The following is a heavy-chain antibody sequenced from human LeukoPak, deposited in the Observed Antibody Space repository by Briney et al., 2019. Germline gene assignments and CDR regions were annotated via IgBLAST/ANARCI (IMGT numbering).Heavy chain of an antibody. CDR3: ARVGYGYYFDY. CDR2: ISGYNGNT. J-gene: IGHJ4*02. CDR1: GYTFTTYG. Sequence: ASVKVSCKASGYTFTTYGISWVRQAPGQGLEWMGWISGYNGNTNYAQRLQGRVTMTTDTSTSTAYMELRSLRSDDTAVYYCARVGYGYYFDYWGQGALVTVSS. D-gene: IGHD5-18*01. V-gene: IGHV1-18*01.